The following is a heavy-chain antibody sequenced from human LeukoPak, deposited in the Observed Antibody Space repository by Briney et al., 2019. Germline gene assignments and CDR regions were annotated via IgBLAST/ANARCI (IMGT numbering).Heavy chain of an antibody. CDR3: ARDQGPIVGAFSLIGSSFYYFDY. D-gene: IGHD1-26*01. J-gene: IGHJ4*02. Sequence: SETLSLTCTVSGGSISSYYWSWIRQPAGKGLEWIGRIYTSGSTNYNPSLKSRVTMSVDTSKNQFSLKLSSVTAADTAVYYCARDQGPIVGAFSLIGSSFYYFDYWGQGTLVTVSS. CDR1: GGSISSYY. V-gene: IGHV4-4*07. CDR2: IYTSGST.